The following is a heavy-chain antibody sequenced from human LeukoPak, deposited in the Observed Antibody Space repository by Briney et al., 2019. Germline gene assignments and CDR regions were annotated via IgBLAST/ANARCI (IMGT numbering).Heavy chain of an antibody. CDR3: AGGGLVANFDY. CDR2: IYYSGCT. CDR1: GGSISSGGYY. V-gene: IGHV4-31*03. J-gene: IGHJ4*02. D-gene: IGHD5-12*01. Sequence: PSETLSLTCTVSGGSISSGGYYWSWIRQHPGKGLEWVGYIYYSGCTYYNPSLKSRVTISGGTSKNPFSLKLSSVTAADTAVYYCAGGGLVANFDYWGQGTLVTVSS.